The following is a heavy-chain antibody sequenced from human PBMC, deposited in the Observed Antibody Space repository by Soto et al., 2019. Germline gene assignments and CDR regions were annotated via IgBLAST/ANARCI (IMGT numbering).Heavy chain of an antibody. CDR1: EYTFTMHS. CDR2: ISSTTNYI. V-gene: IGHV3-21*01. J-gene: IGHJ4*02. CDR3: ARESEDLASSFDY. Sequence: GGSLRLSCTAPEYTFTMHSMNSAHQAPGKGLEWVSSISSTTNYIYYGDSMKGRLTKSRDNAPKSLYREMNSLRAEDTAVYYCARESEDLASSFDYWGQGTLVTVSS.